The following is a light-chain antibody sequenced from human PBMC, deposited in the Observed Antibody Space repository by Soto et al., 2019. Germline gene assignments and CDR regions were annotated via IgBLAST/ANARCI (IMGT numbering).Light chain of an antibody. CDR1: QSISTW. V-gene: IGKV1-5*01. CDR2: DAS. J-gene: IGKJ1*01. CDR3: QQYDSYWT. Sequence: DIQMTQSPSTLSASVGDRVTITCRASQSISTWLAWYQQKPGKAPKLLIYDASSLESGVPSRFSGSGSGTEFTLTISGLQPDDFATYYCQQYDSYWTFGLGTKVEIK.